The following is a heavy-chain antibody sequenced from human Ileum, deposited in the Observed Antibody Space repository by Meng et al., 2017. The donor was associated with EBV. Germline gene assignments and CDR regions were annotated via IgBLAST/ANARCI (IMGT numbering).Heavy chain of an antibody. CDR3: AKGGQWDPLDS. CDR2: FYEGTT. Sequence: HLWGQGPGPVKPLGSLSLTWDVPGVSISGNYWSWVRQSPVKGLEWIGFFYEGTTNYNPSLKSRVTIAAGPANNQISLRLSSVTSADTAVYYCAKGGQWDPLDSWGRGILVTVSS. J-gene: IGHJ4*02. CDR1: GVSISGNY. D-gene: IGHD1-26*01. V-gene: IGHV4-59*01.